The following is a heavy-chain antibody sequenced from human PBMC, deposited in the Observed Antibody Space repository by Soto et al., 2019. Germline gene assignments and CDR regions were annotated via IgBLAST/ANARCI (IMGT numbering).Heavy chain of an antibody. J-gene: IGHJ4*02. V-gene: IGHV1-18*01. Sequence: QVQLVQSGAEVKKPGASVKVSCKASGYTFTSYGISWVRQAPGQGLEWMGWGSANNGNTNHVQKLQGRVTMTTHRSTSTGYMELRSLRSDDTAVYYCARDRGTNALDYWGQGTRVTVSS. CDR3: ARDRGTNALDY. CDR2: GSANNGNT. D-gene: IGHD3-10*01. CDR1: GYTFTSYG.